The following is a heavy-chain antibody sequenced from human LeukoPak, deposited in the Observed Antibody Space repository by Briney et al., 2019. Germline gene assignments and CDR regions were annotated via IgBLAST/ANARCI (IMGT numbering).Heavy chain of an antibody. V-gene: IGHV3-21*01. J-gene: IGHJ3*02. CDR2: ISSSSSDI. Sequence: PGGSLRLSCAASGFTFSSYAMSWVRQAPGKGLEWVSSISSSSSDIYYADSVKGRFTISRDNAKKSLYLQMISLRAEDTAVYYCAGHDLTLNAFDMWGQGTMVTVSP. CDR1: GFTFSSYA. CDR3: AGHDLTLNAFDM. D-gene: IGHD1-14*01.